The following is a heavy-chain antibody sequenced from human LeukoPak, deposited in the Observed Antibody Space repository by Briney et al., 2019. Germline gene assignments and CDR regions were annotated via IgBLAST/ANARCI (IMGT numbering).Heavy chain of an antibody. V-gene: IGHV3-23*01. Sequence: QSGGSLRLSCAASGFTFSSYAMSWVRQAPGKGLEWVSAISSSGGSTYYADSVKGRFTISRDNSKNTLYLQMNSLRAEDTAVYYCASSLYCGGDCSLPPDAFDIWGQGTMVTVSS. CDR2: ISSSGGST. CDR1: GFTFSSYA. J-gene: IGHJ3*02. CDR3: ASSLYCGGDCSLPPDAFDI. D-gene: IGHD2-21*02.